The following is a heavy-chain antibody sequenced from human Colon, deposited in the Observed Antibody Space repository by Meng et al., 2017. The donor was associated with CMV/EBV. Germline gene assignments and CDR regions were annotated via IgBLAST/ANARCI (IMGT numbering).Heavy chain of an antibody. D-gene: IGHD4-11*01. CDR3: ARASNSSFDP. CDR1: GFSVNAYP. V-gene: IGHV3-30*04. Sequence: LTCAAAGFSVNAYPIHWVRQAPGKGLEWVAIISHDGKNKFYAESVKGRFTISRDNSQNTVNLHMNTLRGDDSGLYYCARASNSSFDPWGQGTLVTVSS. J-gene: IGHJ5*02. CDR2: ISHDGKNK.